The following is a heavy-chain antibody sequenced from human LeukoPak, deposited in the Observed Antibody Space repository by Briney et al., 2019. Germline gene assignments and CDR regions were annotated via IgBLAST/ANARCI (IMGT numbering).Heavy chain of an antibody. Sequence: GGSLRLSCAASGFTFSSYAMNWVRQAPGKGLEWVAYISSTYEIHYADSVKGRFTISRDNADNSLSLQMNSLRAEDTAVYYCARDSSKRLGAFDIWGQGTMVTVSS. CDR3: ARDSSKRLGAFDI. CDR1: GFTFSSYA. CDR2: ISSTYEI. V-gene: IGHV3-21*05. D-gene: IGHD5-24*01. J-gene: IGHJ3*02.